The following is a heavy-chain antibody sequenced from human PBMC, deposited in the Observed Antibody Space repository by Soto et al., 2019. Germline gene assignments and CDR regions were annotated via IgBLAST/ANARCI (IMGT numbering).Heavy chain of an antibody. V-gene: IGHV3-7*01. Sequence: PGGSLRLSCAASGFTFSSYWMSWVRQAPGKGLEWVANIKQDGSDKYYVDSVKGRFTISRDNAKNSLYLQMNSLRAEDTAVYYCAREVGSNWNYGDYWGRGTLVTVSS. CDR2: IKQDGSDK. J-gene: IGHJ4*02. D-gene: IGHD1-7*01. CDR3: AREVGSNWNYGDY. CDR1: GFTFSSYW.